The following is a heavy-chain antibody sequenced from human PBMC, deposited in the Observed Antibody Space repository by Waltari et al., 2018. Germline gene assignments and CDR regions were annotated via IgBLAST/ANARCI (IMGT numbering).Heavy chain of an antibody. J-gene: IGHJ4*02. D-gene: IGHD7-27*01. V-gene: IGHV3-30-3*01. CDR1: GFTFSSYA. CDR3: ARHLTGEAFDY. Sequence: QVQLVASGGGVVQPGRSLRLSCAASGFTFSSYAMHWVGQAPGKGLEWVAVISYDGSNKYYADSVKGRFTISRDNSKNTLYLQMNSLRAEDTAVYYCARHLTGEAFDYWGQGTLVTVSS. CDR2: ISYDGSNK.